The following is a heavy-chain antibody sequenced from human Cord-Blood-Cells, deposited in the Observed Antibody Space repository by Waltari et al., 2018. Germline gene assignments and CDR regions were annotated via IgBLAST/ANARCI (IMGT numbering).Heavy chain of an antibody. Sequence: XXXXYMHWVXXAPGQGLEWMGWINPNSGGTNYAQKFQGWVTMTRDTSISTAYMELSRLRSDDTAVYYCARGPIDWKDAFDIWGQGTMVTVSS. V-gene: IGHV1-2*04. CDR2: INPNSGGT. J-gene: IGHJ3*02. CDR3: ARGPIDWKDAFDI. CDR1: XXXXY. D-gene: IGHD1-1*01.